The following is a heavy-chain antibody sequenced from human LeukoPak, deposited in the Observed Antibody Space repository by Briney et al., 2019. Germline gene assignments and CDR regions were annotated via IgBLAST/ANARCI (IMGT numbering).Heavy chain of an antibody. CDR1: GYTFTSYD. CDR3: ARGSSVLRFLEWLFYFDY. D-gene: IGHD3-3*01. CDR2: MNPNSGNT. J-gene: IGHJ4*02. Sequence: ASVKVSCKASGYTFTSYDINWVRQATGQGLEWMGWMNPNSGNTGYAQKFQGRVTMTRNTSISTAYMELSSLSSGDTAVYYCARGSSVLRFLEWLFYFDYWGQGTLVTVSS. V-gene: IGHV1-8*01.